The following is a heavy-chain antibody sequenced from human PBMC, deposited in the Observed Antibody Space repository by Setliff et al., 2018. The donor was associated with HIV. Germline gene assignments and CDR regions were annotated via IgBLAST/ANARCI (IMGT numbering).Heavy chain of an antibody. Sequence: PGGSLRLSCAASGFSVSSYYMAWVRQAPGKGLEWVSTIYSDGTTYHADSVKGRFTLSRDNSKNTLFLQMNSLRPEDTAVFYCARLRLFSGALDYWGQGTLVTVSS. CDR3: ARLRLFSGALDY. J-gene: IGHJ4*02. CDR1: GFSVSSYY. CDR2: IYSDGTT. D-gene: IGHD5-12*01. V-gene: IGHV3-66*02.